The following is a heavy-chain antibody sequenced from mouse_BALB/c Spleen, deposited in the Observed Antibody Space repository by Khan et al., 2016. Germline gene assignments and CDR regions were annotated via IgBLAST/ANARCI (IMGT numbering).Heavy chain of an antibody. CDR2: INPSNGGT. D-gene: IGHD2-4*01. Sequence: QVQLKESGAELVKPGASVKLSCKASGYTFTSYYMYWVKQRPGQGLEWIGEINPSNGGTNFNEKFKSKATLTVDKSSSTAYMQRSSRTSEDSAVYYWTRWGYDYDYWGQGTTLTVSS. V-gene: IGHV1S81*02. CDR1: GYTFTSYY. J-gene: IGHJ2*01. CDR3: TRWGYDYDY.